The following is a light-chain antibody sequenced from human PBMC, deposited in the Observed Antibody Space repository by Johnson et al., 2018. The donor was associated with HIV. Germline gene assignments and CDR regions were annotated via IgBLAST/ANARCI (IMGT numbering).Light chain of an antibody. CDR1: SSNIGSNY. J-gene: IGLJ1*01. CDR2: ENT. Sequence: QSVLTQPPSVSAAPGQKVTISCSGSSSNIGSNYVSWYQQLPGTAPKLLIYENTKRPSGIPDRFSGSKSGTSATLGITGLQTGDEADYYCETWDRSLSALGDFGTGTKVTVL. V-gene: IGLV1-51*02. CDR3: ETWDRSLSALGD.